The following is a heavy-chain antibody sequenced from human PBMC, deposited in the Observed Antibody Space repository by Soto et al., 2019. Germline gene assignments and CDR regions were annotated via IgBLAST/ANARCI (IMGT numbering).Heavy chain of an antibody. CDR2: LYWDDDK. Sequence: QITLKESGPTLVKPTQTLTLTCTFSGFSLSTSGVVVGWIRQPPGKALEWLARLYWDDDKRYNPSLKSRLTITKDTSKNQVVLTMTNMDPVDTATYYCAHLTYYYDSSGYYSRAEYFQHWGQGTLVTVSS. J-gene: IGHJ1*01. V-gene: IGHV2-5*02. CDR3: AHLTYYYDSSGYYSRAEYFQH. D-gene: IGHD3-22*01. CDR1: GFSLSTSGVV.